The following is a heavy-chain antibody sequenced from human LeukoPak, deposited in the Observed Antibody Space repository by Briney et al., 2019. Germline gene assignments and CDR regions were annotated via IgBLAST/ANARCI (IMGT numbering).Heavy chain of an antibody. CDR1: GFSVSSNY. D-gene: IGHD3-10*01. Sequence: PGGTLRLSCAASGFSVSSNYMNWVRQAPGKGLEWVSVIYSGGATYYADSVKGRFTISRDNSKNTLYLQMNGLRAEDTAVYYCARVTFDSGSYTPFDPWGQGTLVTVSS. V-gene: IGHV3-66*02. CDR3: ARVTFDSGSYTPFDP. CDR2: IYSGGAT. J-gene: IGHJ5*02.